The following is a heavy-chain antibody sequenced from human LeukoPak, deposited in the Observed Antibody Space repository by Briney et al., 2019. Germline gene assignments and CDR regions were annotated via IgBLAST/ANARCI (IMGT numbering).Heavy chain of an antibody. Sequence: PSETLSLTCTVSGGSISSSSYYWGWIRQPPGKGLEWIGSIYYSGSTYYNPSLKSRVTISVDTSKNQFSLKLDSVTAADTAVYYCARERLDRVYGMDVWGQGTTVTVSS. D-gene: IGHD1-14*01. CDR1: GGSISSSSYY. V-gene: IGHV4-39*07. J-gene: IGHJ6*02. CDR2: IYYSGST. CDR3: ARERLDRVYGMDV.